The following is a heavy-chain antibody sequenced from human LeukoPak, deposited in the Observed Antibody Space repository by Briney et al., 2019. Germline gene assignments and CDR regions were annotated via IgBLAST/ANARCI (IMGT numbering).Heavy chain of an antibody. CDR2: INPDSGAT. CDR1: GYAFTGNY. CDR3: AREIWFFDS. D-gene: IGHD3-10*01. Sequence: ASVKVSCKASGYAFTGNYMHWVRQAPGQGLEWMGWINPDSGATDYAQRFQGRVTLTSDTSVSTAYMELSSLKSDDTAVYFCAREIWFFDSWGQGTLVTVSS. J-gene: IGHJ4*02. V-gene: IGHV1-2*02.